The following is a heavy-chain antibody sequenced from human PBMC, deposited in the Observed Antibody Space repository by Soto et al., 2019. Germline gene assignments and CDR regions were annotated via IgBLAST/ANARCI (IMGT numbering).Heavy chain of an antibody. CDR2: INQDGSVK. V-gene: IGHV3-7*05. CDR3: ARIGYSSSSLDY. Sequence: PGGSLRLSCAASGFTFSNYWMTWVRQAPGKGLEWVVNINQDGSVKYYVDSVKGRLTVSRDSAKNSLYMQMNSLRAEDTAVYYCARIGYSSSSLDYWGPGTLVTVSS. D-gene: IGHD6-13*01. CDR1: GFTFSNYW. J-gene: IGHJ4*02.